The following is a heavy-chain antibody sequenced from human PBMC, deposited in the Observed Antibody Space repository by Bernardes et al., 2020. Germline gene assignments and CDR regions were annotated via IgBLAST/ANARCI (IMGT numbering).Heavy chain of an antibody. CDR3: AKDFGPSLQLGAFDI. CDR2: ISGSGATN. CDR1: GFTFSRYA. J-gene: IGHJ3*02. V-gene: IGHV3-23*01. Sequence: GGSLKVSCAASGFTFSRYAMNWVRQAPGKGLEWVATISGSGATNFYADSVKGRFIISRDNSKKTVFLQMDGLRGEDTAVYFCAKDFGPSLQLGAFDIWGQGTLVTVSS. D-gene: IGHD3-3*01.